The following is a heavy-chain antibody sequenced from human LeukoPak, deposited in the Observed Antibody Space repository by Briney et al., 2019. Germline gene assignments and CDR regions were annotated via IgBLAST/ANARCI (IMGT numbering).Heavy chain of an antibody. Sequence: ASVKVSCKTSGYSFTGYYMHWVRQAPGQGLEWMGWINPNSGGTNYAQKFQGRVTMTRDTSISTAYMELSRLRSDDTAVYYCARDGYYGSGSYLHYYYYYYMDVWGKGTTVTVSS. CDR1: GYSFTGYY. J-gene: IGHJ6*03. CDR2: INPNSGGT. V-gene: IGHV1-2*02. CDR3: ARDGYYGSGSYLHYYYYYYMDV. D-gene: IGHD3-10*01.